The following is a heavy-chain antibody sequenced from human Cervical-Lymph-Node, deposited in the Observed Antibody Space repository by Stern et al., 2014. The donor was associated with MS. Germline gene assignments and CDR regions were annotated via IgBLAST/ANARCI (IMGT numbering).Heavy chain of an antibody. Sequence: EVQLVESGGGLVQPGGSLRLSCSASGFTFSSYAMHWVRQAPGKGLEYVSALSRNGGSTYYADSVKGRLTISRDNSQNPLYLQLSSLRAEDTAVYDCVKDSTYYDFWSGYTYFDYWGQGTLVTVSS. J-gene: IGHJ4*02. D-gene: IGHD3-3*01. CDR1: GFTFSSYA. CDR3: VKDSTYYDFWSGYTYFDY. V-gene: IGHV3-64D*06. CDR2: LSRNGGST.